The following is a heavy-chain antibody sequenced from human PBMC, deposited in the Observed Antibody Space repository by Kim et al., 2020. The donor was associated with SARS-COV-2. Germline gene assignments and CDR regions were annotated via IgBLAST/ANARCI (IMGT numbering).Heavy chain of an antibody. CDR1: GGSFSGYY. Sequence: SETLSLTCTVYGGSFSGYYWSWIRQPPGKGLEWIGEINHSGSTNYNPSLKSRVTISVDTSKNQFSLKLSSVTAADTAVYYCARRGTYYYGSGSYYTDYWGQGTLVTVSS. D-gene: IGHD3-10*01. CDR2: INHSGST. CDR3: ARRGTYYYGSGSYYTDY. V-gene: IGHV4-34*01. J-gene: IGHJ4*02.